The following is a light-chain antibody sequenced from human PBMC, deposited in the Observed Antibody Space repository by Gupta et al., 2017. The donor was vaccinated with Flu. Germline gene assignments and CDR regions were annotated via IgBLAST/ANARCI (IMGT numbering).Light chain of an antibody. CDR2: ATS. Sequence: QTVVTQEPSLTVSPGGTVTLTCASSTGAVTSTHNPNWIQQKPGQAPTALIFATSNKESWTPARFSGSLVGGKAALTLSGAQPDDEAEYYCLLYYGGAHPVIFGGGTKLTVL. J-gene: IGLJ2*01. V-gene: IGLV7-43*01. CDR3: LLYYGGAHPVI. CDR1: TGAVTSTHN.